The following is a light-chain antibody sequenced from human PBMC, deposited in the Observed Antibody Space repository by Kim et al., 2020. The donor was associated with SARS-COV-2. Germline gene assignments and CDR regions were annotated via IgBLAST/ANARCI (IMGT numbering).Light chain of an antibody. Sequence: VSLGERATLYCGAKQGVGTNLAWYQLRPGQAPRLLIYGASTRATGVPARFSGSGSGTEFTLTITSPQSEDFAVYYCQQYNRWPPYIFGQGTKLEI. CDR3: QQYNRWPPYI. V-gene: IGKV3-15*01. CDR1: QGVGTN. J-gene: IGKJ2*01. CDR2: GAS.